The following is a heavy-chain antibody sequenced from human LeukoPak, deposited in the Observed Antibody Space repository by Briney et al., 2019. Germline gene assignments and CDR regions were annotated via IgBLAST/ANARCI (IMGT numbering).Heavy chain of an antibody. CDR1: LASISSGNYC. D-gene: IGHD3-10*01. Sequence: SETLSLTCTVSLASISSGNYCWTWIRQPPGKGLEWIGYVFYTGSTNYNPSLKSRVSISIDTSRNQFSLKVNSVTAADTAVYYCARAPLGVHGPFDYWGQGAQVTVSS. CDR2: VFYTGST. V-gene: IGHV4-61*01. CDR3: ARAPLGVHGPFDY. J-gene: IGHJ4*02.